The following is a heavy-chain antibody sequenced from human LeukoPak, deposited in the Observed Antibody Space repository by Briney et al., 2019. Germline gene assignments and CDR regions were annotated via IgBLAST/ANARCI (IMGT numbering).Heavy chain of an antibody. CDR3: ARGGRAYGD. V-gene: IGHV3-7*04. CDR1: GFTFSNYW. CDR2: IKEDGSEK. D-gene: IGHD3-16*01. Sequence: GGSLRLSCAASGFTFSNYWMSWVRQAPGKGLEWVANIKEDGSEKYYVDSVKGRFTISRDNAKNSLYLQMNSLRADDTAVYYCARGGRAYGDWSQGTLVTVSS. J-gene: IGHJ4*02.